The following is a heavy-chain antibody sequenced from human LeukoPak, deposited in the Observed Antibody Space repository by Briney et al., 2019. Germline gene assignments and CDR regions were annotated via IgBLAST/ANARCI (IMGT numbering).Heavy chain of an antibody. J-gene: IGHJ4*02. D-gene: IGHD3-22*01. Sequence: GGSLRLSCAASGFTFSSYAMSWVRQAPGKGLEWVSAISGSGGSTYYADSVKGRFTISRDNSKNTLYLQMNSLRAEDTAVYCCAKYYYDGSGYPILKPLGYWGQGTLVTVSS. CDR2: ISGSGGST. CDR3: AKYYYDGSGYPILKPLGY. CDR1: GFTFSSYA. V-gene: IGHV3-23*01.